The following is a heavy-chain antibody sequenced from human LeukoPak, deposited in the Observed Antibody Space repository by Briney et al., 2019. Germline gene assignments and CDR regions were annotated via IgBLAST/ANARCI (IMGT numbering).Heavy chain of an antibody. Sequence: PGRSLRLSCAASGFTFSSFGMHWVRQVPGKGLVWVSRIDSDGSKTDYADSVKGRFTFSRDNARNTLYLQMNSLRAEDTAVYYCVRLSSGYYGLIDHWGQGTLVTVSS. J-gene: IGHJ4*02. CDR2: IDSDGSKT. D-gene: IGHD3-22*01. CDR3: VRLSSGYYGLIDH. CDR1: GFTFSSFG. V-gene: IGHV3-74*01.